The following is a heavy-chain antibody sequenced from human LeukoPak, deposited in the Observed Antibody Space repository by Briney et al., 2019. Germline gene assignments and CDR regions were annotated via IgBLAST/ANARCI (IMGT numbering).Heavy chain of an antibody. J-gene: IGHJ3*02. CDR3: ARESAYDSSRYYGNDAFDI. CDR1: GGTFSSYA. CDR2: IIPIFGTA. D-gene: IGHD3-22*01. Sequence: GASVKVSCKASGGTFSSYAISWVRQAPGQGLEWMGGIIPIFGTANYAQKFQGRVTITTDESTSTAYMELSSLRSEDTAVYYCARESAYDSSRYYGNDAFDIWGQGTMVTVSS. V-gene: IGHV1-69*05.